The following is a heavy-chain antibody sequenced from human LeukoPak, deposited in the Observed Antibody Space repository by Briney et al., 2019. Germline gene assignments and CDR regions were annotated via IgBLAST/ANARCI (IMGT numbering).Heavy chain of an antibody. D-gene: IGHD6-13*01. V-gene: IGHV5-51*01. CDR1: GYSFTTYW. Sequence: KTGESLKISCKGSGYSFTTYWIGWVRQIPGKGLEWMGIIYPGDSHTMYSPSFRGQVTMSADKSISTAYLQWGSLKASDTAMYYCARLLGSSSSSWASFDYWGQGTLVTVSS. CDR2: IYPGDSHT. J-gene: IGHJ4*02. CDR3: ARLLGSSSSSWASFDY.